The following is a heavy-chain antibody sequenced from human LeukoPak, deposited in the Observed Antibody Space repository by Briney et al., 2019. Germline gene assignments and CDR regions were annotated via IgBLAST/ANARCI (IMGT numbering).Heavy chain of an antibody. D-gene: IGHD1-14*01. Sequence: PGGSLRLSCAVSGLTFSDYYMSWTRQAPGKGPELVSYISPSGSSIFYVDSVKGRFTISRDNAKNSLYLQMNSLRAEDTAVYYCTRGHHGLEYWGQGTQVTVSS. CDR1: GLTFSDYY. CDR2: ISPSGSSI. CDR3: TRGHHGLEY. J-gene: IGHJ4*02. V-gene: IGHV3-11*01.